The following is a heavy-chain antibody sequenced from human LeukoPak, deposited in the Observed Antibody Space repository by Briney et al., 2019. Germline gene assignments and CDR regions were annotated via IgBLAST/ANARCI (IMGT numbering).Heavy chain of an antibody. CDR3: ARGTSKSWSGYWKFDY. D-gene: IGHD3-3*01. V-gene: IGHV1-69*13. Sequence: ASVKVSCKASGGTFSSYAISWVRQAPGQGLEWMGGIIPIFGTANYAQKFQGRVTITADESTSTAYMELSSLRSEDTAVYYCARGTSKSWSGYWKFDYWGQGTLVTVSS. CDR2: IIPIFGTA. CDR1: GGTFSSYA. J-gene: IGHJ4*02.